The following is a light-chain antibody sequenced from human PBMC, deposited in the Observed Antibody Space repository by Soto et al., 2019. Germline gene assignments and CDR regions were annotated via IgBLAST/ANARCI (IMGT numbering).Light chain of an antibody. J-gene: IGKJ4*01. Sequence: EIVLIQSPATLSLSPGERATLSCRASQSVSNYLAWYQQRPGQPPRLLIYDASNRATGIPARFSGSGSGTDFTLTISSLEPEDFAVYYCQQRTNWLSLTFGGGTKVEIK. CDR1: QSVSNY. CDR2: DAS. V-gene: IGKV3-11*01. CDR3: QQRTNWLSLT.